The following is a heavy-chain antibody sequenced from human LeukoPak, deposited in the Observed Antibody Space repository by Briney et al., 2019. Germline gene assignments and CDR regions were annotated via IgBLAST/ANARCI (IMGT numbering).Heavy chain of an antibody. CDR3: ARDVPNNWGLGY. CDR2: IYHSGST. D-gene: IGHD7-27*01. Sequence: PSETLSLTCAVSGGSISSSNWWSWVRQPPGKGLEWIGKIYHSGSTNYNPSLKSRVTISVDKSKNQFSLKLTSVTAADTAVYYCARDVPNNWGLGYWGQGTLVTVSS. V-gene: IGHV4-4*02. CDR1: GGSISSSNW. J-gene: IGHJ4*02.